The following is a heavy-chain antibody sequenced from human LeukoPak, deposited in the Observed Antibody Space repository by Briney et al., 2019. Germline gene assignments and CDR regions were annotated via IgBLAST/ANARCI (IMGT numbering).Heavy chain of an antibody. CDR1: GGSFSGYY. V-gene: IGHV4-34*01. CDR3: ARDDHSPHYHYAMGV. D-gene: IGHD3-16*01. Sequence: SETLSLTCAVYGGSFSGYYWSWIRQPPGKGLEWIGEINHSGSTNYNPSLKSRVTISVDTSKNQFSLKLSSVTAADTAVYYCARDDHSPHYHYAMGVWGQGITVTVSS. J-gene: IGHJ6*02. CDR2: INHSGST.